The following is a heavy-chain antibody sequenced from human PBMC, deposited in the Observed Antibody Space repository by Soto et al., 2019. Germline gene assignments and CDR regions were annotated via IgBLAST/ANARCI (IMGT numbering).Heavy chain of an antibody. CDR2: IYSTGST. Sequence: QVQLQESGPGLVKPSETLSLTCTVSGGSITSYYWSWVRQPPGKGLEWIGYIYSTGSTNYNPALKSRVTMSGDTSRNQFSLNLNSATAADTAVYYCARPRSSSPNRPFDYWGQGTLVTVSS. J-gene: IGHJ4*02. CDR3: ARPRSSSPNRPFDY. V-gene: IGHV4-59*01. D-gene: IGHD6-13*01. CDR1: GGSITSYY.